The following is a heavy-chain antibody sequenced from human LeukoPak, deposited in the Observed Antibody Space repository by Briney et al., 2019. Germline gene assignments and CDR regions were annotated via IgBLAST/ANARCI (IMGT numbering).Heavy chain of an antibody. Sequence: PGGSLRLSCAASGFTFSDYYMSWIRQAPGKGLEWASYISSSGSTKYYADSVKGRFTISRDNAKNSYLQMKSLRAEDTAVYYCARDGHAHGHGSPHYWGQGTLVTVSS. J-gene: IGHJ4*02. V-gene: IGHV3-11*01. CDR2: ISSSGSTK. CDR3: ARDGHAHGHGSPHY. CDR1: GFTFSDYY. D-gene: IGHD3-10*01.